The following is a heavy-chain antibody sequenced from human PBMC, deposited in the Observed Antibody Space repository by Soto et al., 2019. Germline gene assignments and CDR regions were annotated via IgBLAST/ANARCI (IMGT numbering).Heavy chain of an antibody. CDR2: IFPSGAT. Sequence: QVQLQESGPGLVKPSQTLSLMCTVSGAPISGGDYHWSWIRPPPGKGLEWIGYIFPSGATHYNSSLRSRITMSVETSKSHFSLKLTSLTAADTAVYFCARGSASKRYFDLWGRGTLVTVS. CDR3: ARGSASKRYFDL. V-gene: IGHV4-30-4*01. CDR1: GAPISGGDYH. J-gene: IGHJ2*01.